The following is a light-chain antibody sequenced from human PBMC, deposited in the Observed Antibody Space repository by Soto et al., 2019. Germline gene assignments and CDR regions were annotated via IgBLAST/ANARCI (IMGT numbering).Light chain of an antibody. J-gene: IGKJ1*01. Sequence: DIQMTQSPSSLSASVGDRVTITCRASQGISTYLNWYQQKPGKAPKLLIYAASSLQSGVPSRFSGRGSGTDFTLTISSLQPEDFATYYCQQSYSLRTFGQGTKVEIK. CDR1: QGISTY. V-gene: IGKV1-39*01. CDR3: QQSYSLRT. CDR2: AAS.